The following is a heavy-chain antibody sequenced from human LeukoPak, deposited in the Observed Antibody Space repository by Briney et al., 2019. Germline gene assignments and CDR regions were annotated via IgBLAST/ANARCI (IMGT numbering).Heavy chain of an antibody. CDR2: IRNDESKK. CDR3: ARELAA. D-gene: IGHD6-13*01. Sequence: GRSLRLSFAASGFTFSSYAMHWVRQAPGKGLEWVAFIRNDESKKYYADSVNGRFTISRDNSKNTLYLQMNSLRAEDTAVYYCARELAAWGQGTLVTVSS. J-gene: IGHJ4*02. V-gene: IGHV3-30*04. CDR1: GFTFSSYA.